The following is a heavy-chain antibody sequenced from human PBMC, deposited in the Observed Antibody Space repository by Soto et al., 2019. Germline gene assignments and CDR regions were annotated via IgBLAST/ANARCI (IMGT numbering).Heavy chain of an antibody. CDR2: IYYSGST. CDR3: ARHMTTVTTYALNWFDP. D-gene: IGHD4-17*01. J-gene: IGHJ5*02. CDR1: GGSISSSSYY. Sequence: SETLSLTCTVSGGSISSSSYYWGWIRQPPGKGLEWIGSIYYSGSTYYNPSLKSRVTISVDTSKNQFSLKLSSVTAADTAVYYCARHMTTVTTYALNWFDPWGQGTLVTVSS. V-gene: IGHV4-39*01.